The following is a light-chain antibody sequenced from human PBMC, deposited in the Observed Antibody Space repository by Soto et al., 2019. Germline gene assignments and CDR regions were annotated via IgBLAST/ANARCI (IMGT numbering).Light chain of an antibody. J-gene: IGKJ1*01. CDR2: GAS. Sequence: ENVLTQSPGTLSLSPGERATLSCRASQSFSGSYLAWYQQKPGQAPRLLIYGASNRATGIPDRFSGSGSGTDFTLTISSLQSEDFAVYYCQQYNNWPWTFGQGTKVDIK. CDR3: QQYNNWPWT. V-gene: IGKV3-20*01. CDR1: QSFSGSY.